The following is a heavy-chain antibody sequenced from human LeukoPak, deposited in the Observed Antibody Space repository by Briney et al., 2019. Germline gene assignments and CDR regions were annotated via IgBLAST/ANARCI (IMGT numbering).Heavy chain of an antibody. Sequence: GGSLRLSCAASGFTFSSYSMNWVRQAPGKGLEWVSYISSSSSTIYYADSVKGRFTISRDNAKNSLYLQMNSLRAEDTAVYYCARDLKAYYYDSSGYYAPDAFDIWGQGTMVTVSS. CDR2: ISSSSSTI. V-gene: IGHV3-48*04. D-gene: IGHD3-22*01. CDR1: GFTFSSYS. CDR3: ARDLKAYYYDSSGYYAPDAFDI. J-gene: IGHJ3*02.